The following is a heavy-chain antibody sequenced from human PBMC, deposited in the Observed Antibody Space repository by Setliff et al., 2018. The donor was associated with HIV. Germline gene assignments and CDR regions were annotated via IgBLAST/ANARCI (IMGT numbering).Heavy chain of an antibody. CDR3: AREGTYSGTYWVRRVASFDI. D-gene: IGHD1-26*01. CDR1: GYSISSTYY. CDR2: IYHGGDT. V-gene: IGHV4-38-2*02. J-gene: IGHJ3*02. Sequence: SETLSLTCAVSGYSISSTYYWGWIRQPPGMGLEWIGSIYHGGDTYYNPSLKSRVTISVDASKNQFSLKLSSVTAADAAVYYCAREGTYSGTYWVRRVASFDIWGQGTMVTVSS.